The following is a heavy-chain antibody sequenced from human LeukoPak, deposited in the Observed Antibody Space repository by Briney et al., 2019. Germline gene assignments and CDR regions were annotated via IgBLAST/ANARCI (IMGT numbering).Heavy chain of an antibody. D-gene: IGHD4/OR15-4a*01. CDR1: GFPFTHFA. Sequence: GGSLRLSCAASGFPFTHFAMSWVRQAPGKGLEAVATMSDSDDTTYHAASVMGRFTISRDKSKNILYLEMTSPRAEDTGKYFCAKSLRGYGGYDYWGQGTQVTVSS. J-gene: IGHJ4*02. CDR3: AKSLRGYGGYDY. V-gene: IGHV3-23*01. CDR2: MSDSDDTT.